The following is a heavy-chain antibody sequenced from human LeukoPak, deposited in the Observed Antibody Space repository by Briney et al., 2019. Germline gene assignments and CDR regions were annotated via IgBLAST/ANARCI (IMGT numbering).Heavy chain of an antibody. D-gene: IGHD3-22*01. Sequence: PSQTLSLTCTVSGGSISSGSYYWSWIRQPAGKGLEWIGRIYTSGSTNYNPSLKSRVTISVDTSKNQFSLKLSSVTAADTAVYYCARYHHYYDSSGYSVWYFDLWGRGTLVTVSS. J-gene: IGHJ2*01. CDR2: IYTSGST. CDR1: GGSISSGSYY. V-gene: IGHV4-61*02. CDR3: ARYHHYYDSSGYSVWYFDL.